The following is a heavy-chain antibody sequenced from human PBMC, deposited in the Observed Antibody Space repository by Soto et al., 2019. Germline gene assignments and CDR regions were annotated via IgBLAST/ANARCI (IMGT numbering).Heavy chain of an antibody. CDR3: AKDRSYFPRGYFDY. CDR1: GFTFSSYG. D-gene: IGHD1-26*01. J-gene: IGHJ4*02. Sequence: GGSLRLSCAASGFTFSSYGMHWVRQAPGKGLEWVAVISYDGSNKYYADSVKGRFTISRDNSKNTLYLQMNSLRAEDTAVYYCAKDRSYFPRGYFDYWGQGTLVTVSS. V-gene: IGHV3-30*18. CDR2: ISYDGSNK.